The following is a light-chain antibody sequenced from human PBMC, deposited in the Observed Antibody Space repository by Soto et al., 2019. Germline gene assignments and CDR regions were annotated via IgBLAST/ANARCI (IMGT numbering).Light chain of an antibody. V-gene: IGKV3-20*01. CDR1: QSVINRY. Sequence: IVLTQSPSTLSLSPGERATLSCRASQSVINRYLAWYQQKPGQAPRLLIHGASSRATGIPDRFSGSGPGTEFTLTISSLQPDDFATYCCQQYYILRTFGQGTKVDIK. CDR3: QQYYILRT. J-gene: IGKJ1*01. CDR2: GAS.